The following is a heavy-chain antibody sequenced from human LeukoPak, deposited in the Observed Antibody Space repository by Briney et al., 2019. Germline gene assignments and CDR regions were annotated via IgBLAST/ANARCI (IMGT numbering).Heavy chain of an antibody. CDR3: AGDVFYYDSSGYYPSSDY. CDR2: ISGSGGST. D-gene: IGHD3-22*01. Sequence: GGSLRLSCAASGFTFSSYAMSWACQAPGKGLEWVSAISGSGGSTYYADSVKGRFIISRDNSKNTLYLQMNSLRAEDTAVYYCAGDVFYYDSSGYYPSSDYWGLGTLVTVSS. V-gene: IGHV3-23*01. CDR1: GFTFSSYA. J-gene: IGHJ4*02.